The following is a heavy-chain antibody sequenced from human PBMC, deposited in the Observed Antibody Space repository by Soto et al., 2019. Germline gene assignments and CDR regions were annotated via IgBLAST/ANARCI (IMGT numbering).Heavy chain of an antibody. CDR3: ARSVTVSDAHIDY. V-gene: IGHV4-59*01. J-gene: IGHJ4*02. D-gene: IGHD3-3*01. CDR2: VYYTGST. Sequence: TLSLTSSVSGGSISGSSWSWIRQFPGKGLEWLGYVYYTGSTRYSPSLRSRVSISVDTSKNELSLRLSSVTAADTAVYFCARSVTVSDAHIDYWGQGTRVTVSS. CDR1: GGSISGSS.